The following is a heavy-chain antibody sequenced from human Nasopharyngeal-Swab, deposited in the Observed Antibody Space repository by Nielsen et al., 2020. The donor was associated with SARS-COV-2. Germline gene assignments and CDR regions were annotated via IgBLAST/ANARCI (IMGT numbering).Heavy chain of an antibody. Sequence: GESLKISCAASGFIFSSFAMTWVRQAPGKGLQWISYITSGNSVQYADSVRGRFTISRDNAKNSLDLQMNSLTAEDTAVYYCARERGGGYGDYWGQGTLVTVSS. D-gene: IGHD5-12*01. CDR2: ITSGNSV. V-gene: IGHV3-48*04. J-gene: IGHJ4*02. CDR1: GFIFSSFA. CDR3: ARERGGGYGDY.